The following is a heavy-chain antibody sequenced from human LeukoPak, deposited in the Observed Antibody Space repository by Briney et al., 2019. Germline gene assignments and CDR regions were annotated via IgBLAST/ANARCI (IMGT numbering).Heavy chain of an antibody. V-gene: IGHV3-43*02. CDR3: AKGYHYDSSGYYYLDY. J-gene: IGHJ4*02. D-gene: IGHD3-22*01. CDR1: GFTFDVYA. CDR2: ITGDGGST. Sequence: GGSLRLSCAASGFTFDVYAMHWVRQAPGKGLEWVSFITGDGGSTYYADSVKGRFTISRDNSKNSLYLQMNSLRTQDTALYYCAKGYHYDSSGYYYLDYWGQGTLVTVSS.